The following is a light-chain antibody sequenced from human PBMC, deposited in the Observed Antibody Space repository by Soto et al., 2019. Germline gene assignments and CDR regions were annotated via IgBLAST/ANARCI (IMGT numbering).Light chain of an antibody. CDR2: DAY. CDR1: QSVSSN. V-gene: IGKV3-11*01. J-gene: IGKJ4*02. CDR3: QQSRNWPLT. Sequence: EIVLTQSPATLSLSPGERATLSCRASQSVSSNLAWYQQKPGQAPRLLIYDAYNRATGIPVRFSGSGSGTNFTLTISSLEPEDFAVYYCQQSRNWPLTFGGGTKVEIK.